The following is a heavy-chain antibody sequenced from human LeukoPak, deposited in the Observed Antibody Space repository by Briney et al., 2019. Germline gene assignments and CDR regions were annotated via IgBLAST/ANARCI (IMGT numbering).Heavy chain of an antibody. CDR2: IKQDESEK. CDR1: GFTFSSYW. Sequence: PGGSLRLSCAASGFTFSSYWMSWVRQAPGKGLEWVANIKQDESEKYYVDSVKGRFTISRDNAKNSLYLQMNSLRAEDTAVYYCARDRVITMVRGVILGYYFDYWGQGTLVTVSS. D-gene: IGHD3-10*01. J-gene: IGHJ4*02. CDR3: ARDRVITMVRGVILGYYFDY. V-gene: IGHV3-7*01.